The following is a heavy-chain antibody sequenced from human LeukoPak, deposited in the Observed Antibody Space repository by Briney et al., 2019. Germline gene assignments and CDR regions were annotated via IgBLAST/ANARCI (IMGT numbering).Heavy chain of an antibody. Sequence: GASVKVSCKASGYTFTSYAMHWVRQAPGQRLEWMGWINAGNGNTKYSQKFQGRVTITRDTSASTAYMELSSLRSEDTAVYYCARGRCGGDCPPDYWGQGTLVTVSS. J-gene: IGHJ4*02. CDR2: INAGNGNT. V-gene: IGHV1-3*01. CDR1: GYTFTSYA. CDR3: ARGRCGGDCPPDY. D-gene: IGHD2-21*01.